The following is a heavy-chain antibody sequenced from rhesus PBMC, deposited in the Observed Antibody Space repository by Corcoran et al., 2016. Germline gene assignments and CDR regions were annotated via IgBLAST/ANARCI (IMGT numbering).Heavy chain of an antibody. Sequence: EVQLVESGGGLVQPGGSLRLSCAACGFTFSRYGLHWVRQAPGKGLEWVAVISFDGSKKNYADSVKDRFTISRDNSKNMLYVQMNNLKLEDTAVYYCARGWVAAADRYFDLWGPGTPITISS. CDR2: ISFDGSKK. V-gene: IGHV3-54*02. J-gene: IGHJ2*01. CDR1: GFTFSRYG. D-gene: IGHD6-25*01. CDR3: ARGWVAAADRYFDL.